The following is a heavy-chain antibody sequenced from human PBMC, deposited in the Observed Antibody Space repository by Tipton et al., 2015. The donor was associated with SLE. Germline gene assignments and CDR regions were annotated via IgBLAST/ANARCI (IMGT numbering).Heavy chain of an antibody. CDR2: IYTSGST. V-gene: IGHV4-61*02. Sequence: LRLPCTVSGGSISSGSYYWSWIRQPAGKGLEWIGRIYTSGSTNYNPSLKSRVTISVDTSKNQFSLKLSSVTAADTAVYYCARRNSYCSSTSCYGGYYYYYMDVWGKGTTVTVSS. D-gene: IGHD2-2*01. CDR3: ARRNSYCSSTSCYGGYYYYYMDV. CDR1: GGSISSGSYY. J-gene: IGHJ6*03.